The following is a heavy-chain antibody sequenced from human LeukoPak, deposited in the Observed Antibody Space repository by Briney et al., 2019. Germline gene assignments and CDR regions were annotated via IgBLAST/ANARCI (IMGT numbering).Heavy chain of an antibody. Sequence: GGSLTLSCTTSGFTFSNYWMYWVRQAPGKGLMWVSRIMSDGTGITYTDSVEGRFTISRDNAKNTLYLQMNSLRDEDTAVYYCVRGQTIDYWGQEPWSPSPQ. CDR3: VRGQTIDY. D-gene: IGHD4-17*01. CDR2: IMSDGTGI. J-gene: IGHJ4*01. CDR1: GFTFSNYW. V-gene: IGHV3-74*01.